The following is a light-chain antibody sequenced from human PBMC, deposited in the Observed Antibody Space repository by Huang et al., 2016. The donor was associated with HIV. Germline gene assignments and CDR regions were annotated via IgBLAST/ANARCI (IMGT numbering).Light chain of an antibody. CDR2: GAS. Sequence: EIVMTQSPATLSVSPGERATLSCRASESVTGTLAWYQQKPGQAPRLLISGASTRAPGIPGRFSGSWSETEFTLTISSLQSEDFAVYYCQQYAKWPPAFGQGTKVEIK. CDR1: ESVTGT. J-gene: IGKJ1*01. CDR3: QQYAKWPPA. V-gene: IGKV3-15*01.